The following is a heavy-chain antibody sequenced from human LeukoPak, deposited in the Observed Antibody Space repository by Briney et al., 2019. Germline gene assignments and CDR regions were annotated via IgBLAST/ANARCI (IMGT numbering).Heavy chain of an antibody. CDR2: IYYSGST. CDR1: GGSISSYY. J-gene: IGHJ1*01. V-gene: IGHV4-39*01. Sequence: PSETLSLTCTVSGGSISSYYWGWIRQPPGKGLEWIGSIYYSGSTYYNPSLKSRVTISVDTSKNQFSLKLSSVTAADTAVYYCARMDIVVVPAATPGDEYFQHWGQGTLVTVSS. CDR3: ARMDIVVVPAATPGDEYFQH. D-gene: IGHD2-2*03.